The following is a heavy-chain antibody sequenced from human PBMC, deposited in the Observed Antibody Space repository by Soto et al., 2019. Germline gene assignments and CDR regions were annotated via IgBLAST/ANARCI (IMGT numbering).Heavy chain of an antibody. Sequence: ASVKVSCKASGDTFTTYDINWVRQATGHGLEWMGWINPNSGNIGYAQRFQGRVTMTRDTAIRTAYMEVISLRSDDTAVYYCARGRASGSYYLLDYWGQGTLVTVSS. CDR1: GDTFTTYD. CDR3: ARGRASGSYYLLDY. D-gene: IGHD3-10*01. V-gene: IGHV1-8*01. J-gene: IGHJ4*02. CDR2: INPNSGNI.